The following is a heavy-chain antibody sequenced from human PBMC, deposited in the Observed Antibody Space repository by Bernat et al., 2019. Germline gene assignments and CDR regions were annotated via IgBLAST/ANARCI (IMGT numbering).Heavy chain of an antibody. CDR2: IYYSGST. V-gene: IGHV4-31*03. Sequence: QVQLQESGPGLVKPSQTLSLTCTVSGGSISSGGYYWSWIRQHPGKGLEWIGYIYYSGSTYYNPSLKSRVTISVDTSKNQFSLKLSSVTAADTAVYYCARGLRKSVVVLAAILDVWGKGTTVTVSS. J-gene: IGHJ6*04. CDR3: ARGLRKSVVVLAAILDV. D-gene: IGHD2-2*01. CDR1: GGSISSGGYY.